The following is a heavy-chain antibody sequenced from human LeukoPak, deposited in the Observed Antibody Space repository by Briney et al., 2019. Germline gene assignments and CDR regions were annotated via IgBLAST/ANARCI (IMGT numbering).Heavy chain of an antibody. V-gene: IGHV4-59*01. Sequence: SETLSLTCTVYGGSISSYYLSWIRQPPGKGLEWIGYIYYSGSTNYNPSLKSRVTISVDTSKNQFSLKLSSVTAADPAVYYCARRGAPDCSGGSCYKVDDWGQGTLVSVSS. D-gene: IGHD2-15*01. CDR2: IYYSGST. CDR1: GGSISSYY. CDR3: ARRGAPDCSGGSCYKVDD. J-gene: IGHJ4*02.